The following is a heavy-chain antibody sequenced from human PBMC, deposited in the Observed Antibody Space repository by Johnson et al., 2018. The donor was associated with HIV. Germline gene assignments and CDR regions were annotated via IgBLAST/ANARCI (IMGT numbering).Heavy chain of an antibody. Sequence: QVQLVESGGGVVQPGGSLRLSCAASGFTFSSYGMHWVRQALGKGLEWVAFIRYDGSNKYYVDSVKGRFSISRDNSKNTLYLQMNSLRADDTALYYCARGVGSTTVAAFDIWGQGTMVTVSS. CDR1: GFTFSSYG. CDR2: IRYDGSNK. J-gene: IGHJ3*02. V-gene: IGHV3-30*02. D-gene: IGHD1-26*01. CDR3: ARGVGSTTVAAFDI.